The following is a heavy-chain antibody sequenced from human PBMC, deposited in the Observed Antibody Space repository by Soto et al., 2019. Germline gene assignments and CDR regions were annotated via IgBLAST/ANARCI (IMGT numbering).Heavy chain of an antibody. Sequence: QVQLQESGPRLVKPSETLSLTCSVSDGSISSYYWGWIRQPPGKGLEWIGNIFYTGSTHYKPSLKSRVTIAVDTSKTQFSLRLTSVTAADTAVYYCARLSPIGNNWNYCDFWGQGTLVTVSS. CDR3: ARLSPIGNNWNYCDF. V-gene: IGHV4-59*01. CDR1: DGSISSYY. J-gene: IGHJ4*02. CDR2: IFYTGST. D-gene: IGHD1-1*01.